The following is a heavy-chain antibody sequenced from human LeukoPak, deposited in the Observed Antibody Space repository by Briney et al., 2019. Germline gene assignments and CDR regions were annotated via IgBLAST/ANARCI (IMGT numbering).Heavy chain of an antibody. D-gene: IGHD6-19*01. CDR1: GFSFSSYW. CDR2: ISPGDSDT. J-gene: IGHJ4*02. V-gene: IGHV5-51*01. Sequence: GESLKISCKTSGFSFSSYWIGWVRQMPGKGLEWMGVISPGDSDTRYSPSFEGRVTISTDRSIRTAYLQWSGLKASDTAMYYCASPGSSAWYGRYWGQGTLVTVSS. CDR3: ASPGSSAWYGRY.